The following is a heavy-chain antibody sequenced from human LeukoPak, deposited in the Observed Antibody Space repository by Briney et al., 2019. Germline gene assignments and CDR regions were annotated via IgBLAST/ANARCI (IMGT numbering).Heavy chain of an antibody. V-gene: IGHV1-18*01. CDR2: ISGYNGNT. CDR1: GYTFTSNG. CDR3: ARDTLGEYDY. J-gene: IGHJ4*02. Sequence: ASVKVSCKASGYTFTSNGISWVRQAPGQGLEWMGWISGYNGNTKYVQKFQGIVTMTTDTSTSTVYMELRSLTSDDTAVYYCARDTLGEYDYWGQGSLVTVSS. D-gene: IGHD3-16*01.